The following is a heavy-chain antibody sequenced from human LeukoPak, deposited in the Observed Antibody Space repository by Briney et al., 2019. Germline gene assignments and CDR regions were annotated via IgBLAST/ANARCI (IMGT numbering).Heavy chain of an antibody. CDR2: IKQDGSEK. CDR3: ATLDTDMASLGDY. CDR1: GGTFSSYA. V-gene: IGHV3-7*01. D-gene: IGHD5-18*01. Sequence: ASVKVSCKASGGTFSSYAISWVRQAPGKGLEWVANIKQDGSEKYYVESVKGRFTISRDNAKNSLFLQMNSLRAEDTAVYYCATLDTDMASLGDYWGQGTLVSVSS. J-gene: IGHJ4*02.